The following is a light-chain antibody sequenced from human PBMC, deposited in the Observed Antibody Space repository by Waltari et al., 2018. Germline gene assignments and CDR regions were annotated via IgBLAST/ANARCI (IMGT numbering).Light chain of an antibody. Sequence: EIVLTQSPGTLTLSPGERATLSCRASQSVKNNYLAWYHQKPGQAPRLLIFDASSRATGIPDRFSGSGSGTDFTLTISRLEPEDFAVYYCLQYGSSPPYTFGQGTKLEIK. J-gene: IGKJ2*01. CDR3: LQYGSSPPYT. CDR1: QSVKNNY. V-gene: IGKV3-20*01. CDR2: DAS.